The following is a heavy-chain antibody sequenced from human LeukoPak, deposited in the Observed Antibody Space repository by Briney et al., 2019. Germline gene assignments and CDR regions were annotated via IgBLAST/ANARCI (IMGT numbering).Heavy chain of an antibody. Sequence: SETLSLTCDVYGGSYSGYYWSWIRQPPGKGLEWIGEISHSGRINYNPSLKSRVSISVDMSKNQFSLKLRSVAAADTAVYYCARGPHDYTSGWYTWGQGTLVTVSS. D-gene: IGHD6-19*01. CDR3: ARGPHDYTSGWYT. V-gene: IGHV4-34*01. CDR2: ISHSGRI. CDR1: GGSYSGYY. J-gene: IGHJ5*02.